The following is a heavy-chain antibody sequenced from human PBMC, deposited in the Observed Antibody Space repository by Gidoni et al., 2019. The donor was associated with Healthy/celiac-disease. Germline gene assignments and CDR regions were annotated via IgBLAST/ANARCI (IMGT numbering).Heavy chain of an antibody. D-gene: IGHD3-22*01. CDR3: AKDLGYYGRTADAYYGMDV. Sequence: QVQLVESGGGVVQPGRSLRLPCATSGFTFSSYCMNWVRQGPGKGLEWVAVISDDGSNKDYADAVKGRFTIYRDNAKKTLYLQMNSLRAEDTAVYYCAKDLGYYGRTADAYYGMDVWGQGTTVTVSS. J-gene: IGHJ6*02. V-gene: IGHV3-30*18. CDR1: GFTFSSYC. CDR2: ISDDGSNK.